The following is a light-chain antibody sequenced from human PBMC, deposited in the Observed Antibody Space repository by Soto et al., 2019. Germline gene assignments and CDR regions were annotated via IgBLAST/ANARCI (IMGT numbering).Light chain of an antibody. CDR2: EVS. CDR1: SSDVGGYNY. Sequence: QSALTQPRAVSGSPGQSVTISCTGTSSDVGGYNYVSWYQHHPGKAPKLMIYEVSNRPSGVSNRFSGSKSGNTASLTISGLQAEDEADYYCCSYAGSYSGVFGGGTKLTVL. V-gene: IGLV2-11*01. CDR3: CSYAGSYSGV. J-gene: IGLJ3*02.